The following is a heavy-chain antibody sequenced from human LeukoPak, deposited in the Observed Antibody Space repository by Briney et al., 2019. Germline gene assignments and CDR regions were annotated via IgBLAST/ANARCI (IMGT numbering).Heavy chain of an antibody. V-gene: IGHV4-39*07. CDR3: ARTSGVLRYFDWLTL. D-gene: IGHD3-9*01. CDR1: GGSISSSSYY. J-gene: IGHJ4*02. Sequence: SETLSLTCTVSGGSISSSSYYWGWIRQPPGKGLEWIGSIYYSGSTYYNPSLKSRVTISVDTSKNQSSLKLSSVTAADTAVHYCARTSGVLRYFDWLTLWGQGTLVTVSS. CDR2: IYYSGST.